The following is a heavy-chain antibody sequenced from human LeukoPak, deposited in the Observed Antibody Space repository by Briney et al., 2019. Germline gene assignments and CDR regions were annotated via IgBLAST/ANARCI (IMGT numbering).Heavy chain of an antibody. V-gene: IGHV3-30*18. D-gene: IGHD6-25*01. CDR2: ISYDGSNK. J-gene: IGHJ3*02. CDR1: GFTFSSYG. Sequence: GGSLRLSCAASGFTFSSYGMHWVRQAPGKGLEWVAVISYDGSNKYYADSVKGRFTISRDNSKNTLYLQMNSLRAEDTAAYYCAKDGSTDAFDIWGQGTMVTVSS. CDR3: AKDGSTDAFDI.